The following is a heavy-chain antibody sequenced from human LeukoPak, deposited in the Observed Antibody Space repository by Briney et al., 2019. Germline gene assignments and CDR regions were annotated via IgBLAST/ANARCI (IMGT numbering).Heavy chain of an antibody. V-gene: IGHV1-18*01. CDR1: GYTFTSYG. J-gene: IGHJ6*03. D-gene: IGHD3-22*01. CDR3: ARVDSSGYYRYYYYYMDV. Sequence: ASVKVSCKTSGYTFTSYGISWVRQAPGQGLEWMGWISGHNGNTNYAQKVQGRVTMTTDTSTSTAYMELRSLRSDDTAVYYCARVDSSGYYRYYYYYMDVWGKGTTVTVSS. CDR2: ISGHNGNT.